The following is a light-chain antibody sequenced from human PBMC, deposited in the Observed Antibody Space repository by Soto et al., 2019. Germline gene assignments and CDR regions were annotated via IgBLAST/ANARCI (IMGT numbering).Light chain of an antibody. CDR2: GNS. CDR3: QSYDSSLSAYV. Sequence: HSVLTQPPSVSGAPGQRVTISCTGSSSNIGAGYDVHWYQQLPGTAPKLLIYGNSNRPSGVPDRFSGSKSGTSASLAITGLQAEDEADYYCQSYDSSLSAYVFGTGNKVTVL. J-gene: IGLJ1*01. V-gene: IGLV1-40*01. CDR1: SSNIGAGYD.